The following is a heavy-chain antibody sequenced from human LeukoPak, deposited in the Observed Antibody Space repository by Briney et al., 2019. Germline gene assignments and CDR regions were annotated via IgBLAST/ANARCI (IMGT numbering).Heavy chain of an antibody. D-gene: IGHD2-21*02. CDR1: GGSISSYY. CDR2: INYSGST. V-gene: IGHV4-59*08. Sequence: PSETLSLTCTVSGGSISSYYWSWIRQPPGKGLEWIGYINYSGSTNYNPSLKSRVTISVDTSKNQFSLKLSSVTAADTAVYYCARHQLAYCGGDCYSVEAKHHNWFDPWGQGTLVTVSS. CDR3: ARHQLAYCGGDCYSVEAKHHNWFDP. J-gene: IGHJ5*02.